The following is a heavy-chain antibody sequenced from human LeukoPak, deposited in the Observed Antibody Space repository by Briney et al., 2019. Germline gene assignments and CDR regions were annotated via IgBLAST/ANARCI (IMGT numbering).Heavy chain of an antibody. CDR2: INDRGIAT. Sequence: GGSLRLSCAASGFTFSNYAMSWVRQAPGKGLEWVSTINDRGIATYYADSVKGRFTISRDNSKNTLSLQMNSLRAEDTAIYHCARGGRYPFDSWGQGTLVTVSS. V-gene: IGHV3-23*01. CDR1: GFTFSNYA. J-gene: IGHJ4*02. D-gene: IGHD3-16*01. CDR3: ARGGRYPFDS.